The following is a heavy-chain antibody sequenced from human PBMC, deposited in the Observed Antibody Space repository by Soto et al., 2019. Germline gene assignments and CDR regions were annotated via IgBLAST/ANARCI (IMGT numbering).Heavy chain of an antibody. J-gene: IGHJ4*02. D-gene: IGHD2-15*01. CDR1: GFTFSNAW. Sequence: EVQLVESGGGLVKPGGSLRLSCAASGFTFSNAWMSWVRQAPGKGLEWVGRIKSKTDGGTTDYAAPVKGRFTISRDDSKNTLYLPMNSLKTEDTAVYYYTTTTVYCSGGSCYPRYDWGQGTLVTVSS. CDR3: TTTTVYCSGGSCYPRYD. V-gene: IGHV3-15*01. CDR2: IKSKTDGGTT.